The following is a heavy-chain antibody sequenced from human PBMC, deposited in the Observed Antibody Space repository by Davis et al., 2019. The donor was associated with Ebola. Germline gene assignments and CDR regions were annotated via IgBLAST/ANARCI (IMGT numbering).Heavy chain of an antibody. CDR2: IYTSGST. Sequence: SETLSLTCTVSGGSISTYYWSWIRQPAGKGLEWIGHIYTSGSTNYNPSLKSRVTISVDTSKNQFSLRLTSVTAADMAVYYCARGLDYGDYGAIDYWGQGTLVTVSS. J-gene: IGHJ4*02. CDR3: ARGLDYGDYGAIDY. V-gene: IGHV4-4*07. CDR1: GGSISTYY. D-gene: IGHD4-17*01.